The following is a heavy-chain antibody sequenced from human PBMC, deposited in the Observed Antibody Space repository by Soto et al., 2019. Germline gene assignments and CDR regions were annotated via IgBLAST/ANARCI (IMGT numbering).Heavy chain of an antibody. D-gene: IGHD6-19*01. J-gene: IGHJ4*02. CDR2: ISGSGGST. CDR1: GFTFSSYA. V-gene: IGHV3-23*01. CDR3: AKDYRSYSSGWRYFDY. Sequence: GGSLRLSCAASGFTFSSYAMSWVRQAPGKGLEWVSAISGSGGSTYYADSVKGRFTISRDNSKNTLYLQMNSLRAEDTAVYYCAKDYRSYSSGWRYFDYWGQGTLVTVSS.